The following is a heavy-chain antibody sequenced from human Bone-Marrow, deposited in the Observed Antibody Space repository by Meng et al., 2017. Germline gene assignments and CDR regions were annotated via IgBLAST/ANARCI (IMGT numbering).Heavy chain of an antibody. CDR1: GFTFSSYA. V-gene: IGHV3-23*01. CDR3: AALFTRGWFDT. CDR2: ISGSGGST. D-gene: IGHD3-10*01. J-gene: IGHJ5*02. Sequence: GESLKISCAASGFTFSSYAMSWVRQAPGKGLEWVSAISGSGGSTYYADSVKGRFTISRDNSKNTLYLQMNSLRAEDTAVYYCAALFTRGWFDTWGQGTLVTVSS.